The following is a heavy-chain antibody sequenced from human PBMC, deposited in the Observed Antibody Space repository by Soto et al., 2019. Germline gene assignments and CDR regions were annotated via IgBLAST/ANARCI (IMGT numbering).Heavy chain of an antibody. Sequence: PGGSLRLSCAASGFTFDDYAMHWVRQAPGKGLEWVSGISWNSGSIGYADSVKGRFTISRDNAKNSQYLQMNSLRAEDTALYYCAKDMGVVVVHGGMDVWGQGTTVTLSS. D-gene: IGHD2-21*01. V-gene: IGHV3-9*01. CDR2: ISWNSGSI. CDR3: AKDMGVVVVHGGMDV. J-gene: IGHJ6*02. CDR1: GFTFDDYA.